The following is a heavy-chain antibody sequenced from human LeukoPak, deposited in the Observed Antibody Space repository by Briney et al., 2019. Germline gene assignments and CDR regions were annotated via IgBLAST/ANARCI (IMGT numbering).Heavy chain of an antibody. D-gene: IGHD6-13*01. V-gene: IGHV4-30-4*01. J-gene: IGHJ4*02. CDR2: IYYSGST. CDR3: ARGEQLVNFDY. CDR1: GGSISSGDYY. Sequence: SETLSLTCSVSGGSISSGDYYWSWIRQPPGKGLEWIGYIYYSGSTYYNPSLKSRVTISVDTSKNQFSLKLSSVTAADTAVYYCARGEQLVNFDYWGQGTLVTVSS.